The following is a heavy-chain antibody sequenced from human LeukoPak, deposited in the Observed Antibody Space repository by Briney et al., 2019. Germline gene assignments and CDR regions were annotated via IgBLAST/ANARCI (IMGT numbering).Heavy chain of an antibody. V-gene: IGHV7-4-1*02. CDR1: GYTFTSYA. D-gene: IGHD3-3*01. CDR3: ARDLGGSYYDFWSGYSLVFDY. CDR2: INTNTGNP. J-gene: IGHJ4*02. Sequence: ASVKVSCKASGYTFTSYAMNWVRQAPGQGLEWMGWINTNTGNPTYAQGFTGRFVFSLDTSVSTAYLQISSLKAEDTAVYCCARDLGGSYYDFWSGYSLVFDYWGQGTLVTVSS.